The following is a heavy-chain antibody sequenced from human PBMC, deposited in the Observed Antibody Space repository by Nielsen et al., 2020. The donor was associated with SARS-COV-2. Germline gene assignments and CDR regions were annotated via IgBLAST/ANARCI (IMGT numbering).Heavy chain of an antibody. J-gene: IGHJ4*02. Sequence: GESLKISCAASGFTFSSYGMHWVRQAPGKGLEWVAVISYDGSNKYYADSVKGRFTISRDNSKNTLYLQMNSLRAEDTAVYYCAKDGVRRGYFDYWGQGTLVTVSS. CDR1: GFTFSSYG. D-gene: IGHD3-16*01. V-gene: IGHV3-30*18. CDR3: AKDGVRRGYFDY. CDR2: ISYDGSNK.